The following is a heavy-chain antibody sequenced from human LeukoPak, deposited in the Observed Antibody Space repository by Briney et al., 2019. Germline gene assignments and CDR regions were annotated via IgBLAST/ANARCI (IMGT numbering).Heavy chain of an antibody. J-gene: IGHJ4*02. Sequence: GASVKVSCKASGYTFTGYYMHWVRQAPGQGLEWMGWINPNSGGTNYAQKFQGRVTMTRDTSISTAYMELSRLRSDDTAVYYCARVVTYRIQLWLPFDYWGQGTLVTVSS. V-gene: IGHV1-2*02. CDR1: GYTFTGYY. CDR3: ARVVTYRIQLWLPFDY. D-gene: IGHD5-18*01. CDR2: INPNSGGT.